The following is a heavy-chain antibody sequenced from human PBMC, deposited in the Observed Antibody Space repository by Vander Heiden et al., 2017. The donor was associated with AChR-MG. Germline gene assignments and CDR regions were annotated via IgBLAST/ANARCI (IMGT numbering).Heavy chain of an antibody. CDR2: INPHSGDT. D-gene: IGHD5-12*01. Sequence: QEQLVQSGAEVKKPGASVRVSCKASGYTFTGYYIHWVRQAPGQGLGWMGRINPHSGDTNYAGKFQGRVTVTRDTSIRTAYMELIRLRADDTAVYFCARDGSGRGYSYGTAFDHWGQGTLITVSS. V-gene: IGHV1-2*06. CDR1: GYTFTGYY. J-gene: IGHJ4*02. CDR3: ARDGSGRGYSYGTAFDH.